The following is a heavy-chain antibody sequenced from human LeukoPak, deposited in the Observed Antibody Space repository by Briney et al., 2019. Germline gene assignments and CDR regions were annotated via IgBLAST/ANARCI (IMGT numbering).Heavy chain of an antibody. V-gene: IGHV3-23*01. Sequence: PGGSLRLSCAASGFTFTSYSMSWVRQAPGKGLEWVSGTSDRGDYTYYADSVKGRFTISKDNSKNTVYLQMSSLRVDDTAVYYCAKAASSSWPSYYYGMDVWGQGTTVTVSS. CDR2: TSDRGDYT. D-gene: IGHD6-13*01. CDR3: AKAASSSWPSYYYGMDV. CDR1: GFTFTSYS. J-gene: IGHJ6*02.